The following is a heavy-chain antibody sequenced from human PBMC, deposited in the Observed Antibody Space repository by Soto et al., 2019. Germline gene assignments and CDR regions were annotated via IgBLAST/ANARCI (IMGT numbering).Heavy chain of an antibody. CDR1: GYTFTSYD. J-gene: IGHJ4*02. V-gene: IGHV1-46*01. CDR3: ARGAGYSSGWYYY. CDR2: INPSGGST. Sequence: GASVKVSCKASGYTFTSYDMHWVRQAPGQGLEWMGIINPSGGSTSYAQKLQGRVTMTTDTSTSTAYMELRSLRSDDTAVYYCARGAGYSSGWYYYWGQGTLVTVS. D-gene: IGHD6-19*01.